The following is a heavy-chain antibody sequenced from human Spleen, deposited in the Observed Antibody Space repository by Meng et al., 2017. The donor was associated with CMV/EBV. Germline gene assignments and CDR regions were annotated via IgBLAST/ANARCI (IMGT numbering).Heavy chain of an antibody. D-gene: IGHD2-2*01. V-gene: IGHV4-34*01. CDR2: INHSGST. CDR3: ARCPVIPTAIDY. Sequence: SETLSLTCAVYGGSLSTHNWTWIRQPPGKGLEWIGEINHSGSTNYNPSLKSRVTISVETSKNHFSLHLRSGTAADAAVYCCARCPVIPTAIDYWGQGALVTVSS. J-gene: IGHJ4*02. CDR1: GGSLSTHN.